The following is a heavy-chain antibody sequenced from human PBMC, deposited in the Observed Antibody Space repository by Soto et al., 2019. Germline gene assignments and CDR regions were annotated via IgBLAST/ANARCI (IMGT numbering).Heavy chain of an antibody. J-gene: IGHJ4*02. D-gene: IGHD1-1*01. V-gene: IGHV1-8*02. Sequence: GASVTVCWPASGCPFWSYDIRGVRQAPGPGLEWIGWMNPKIGHTAPSQKMQGRVILTRDTSIHTVYMELSSLTSRDTAVYLCPRPIPDGKFDSGGRGTQVTVSS. CDR2: MNPKIGHT. CDR1: GCPFWSYD. CDR3: PRPIPDGKFDS.